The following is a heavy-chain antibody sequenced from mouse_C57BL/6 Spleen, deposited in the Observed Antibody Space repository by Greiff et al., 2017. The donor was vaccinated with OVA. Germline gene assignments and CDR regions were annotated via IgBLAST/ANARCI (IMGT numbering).Heavy chain of an antibody. CDR2: IDPSDSET. J-gene: IGHJ2*01. V-gene: IGHV1-52*01. CDR3: ARGGNENYFDY. CDR1: GYTFTSYW. Sequence: QVHVKQPGAELVRPGSSVKLSCKASGYTFTSYWMHWVKQRPIQGLEWIGNIDPSDSETHYNQKFKDKATLTVDKSSSTAYMQLSSLTAEDSAVYYCARGGNENYFDYWGQGTTLTGSS.